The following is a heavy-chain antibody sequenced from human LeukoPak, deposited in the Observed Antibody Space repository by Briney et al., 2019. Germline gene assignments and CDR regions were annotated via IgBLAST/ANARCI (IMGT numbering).Heavy chain of an antibody. D-gene: IGHD3/OR15-3a*01. Sequence: SETLSLTCGVSGGSFNDYYWIWIRQPPGKGLEWIGELNHSGRPSYNPSLQSRVTISVDRSKNHFSLQVTSVTVADTAVYYCANSADYDFLGGLWAQGTLVTVSS. J-gene: IGHJ4*02. CDR1: GGSFNDYY. CDR3: ANSADYDFLGGL. V-gene: IGHV4-34*01. CDR2: LNHSGRP.